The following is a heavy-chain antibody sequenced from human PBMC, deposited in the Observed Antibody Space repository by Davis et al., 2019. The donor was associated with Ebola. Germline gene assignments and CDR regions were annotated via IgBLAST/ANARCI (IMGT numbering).Heavy chain of an antibody. CDR2: IYSGGNT. V-gene: IGHV3-53*01. D-gene: IGHD6-19*01. J-gene: IGHJ4*02. Sequence: GESLKIPCAAPGFTVSSNYMSWVRQAPGKGLEWVSLIYSGGNTYYADSVKGRFTISRDNSKNTLYLQMNSLRAEDTAVYYCARDRYSSGLWYFDYWGQGTLVTVSS. CDR3: ARDRYSSGLWYFDY. CDR1: GFTVSSNY.